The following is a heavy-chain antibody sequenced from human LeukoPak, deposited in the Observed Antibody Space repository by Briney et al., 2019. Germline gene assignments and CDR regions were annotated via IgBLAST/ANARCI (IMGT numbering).Heavy chain of an antibody. J-gene: IGHJ4*02. CDR2: ISSSSSYI. V-gene: IGHV3-21*01. D-gene: IGHD6-13*01. Sequence: KPGGSLRLSCAASGFTLSSYSMTWVRQAPGKGLEWVSSISSSSSYIYYADSVKGRFTISRDNAKNSLYLQMNSLRAEDTAVYYCARDHFAIAAAGTFDYWGQGTLVTVSS. CDR1: GFTLSSYS. CDR3: ARDHFAIAAAGTFDY.